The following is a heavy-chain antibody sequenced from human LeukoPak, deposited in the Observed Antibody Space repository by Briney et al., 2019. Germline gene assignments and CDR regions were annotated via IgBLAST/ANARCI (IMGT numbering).Heavy chain of an antibody. CDR1: GGSISSSSYY. D-gene: IGHD1-26*01. CDR3: ARDLVGAIFGFDY. CDR2: IYYSGST. Sequence: SETLSLTCTVSGGSISSSSYYWGWIRQPPGKGLEWIGSIYYSGSTYYNPSLKSRVTISVDTSKNQFSLKLSSVTAADTAVYYCARDLVGAIFGFDYWGQGTLVTVSS. J-gene: IGHJ4*02. V-gene: IGHV4-39*07.